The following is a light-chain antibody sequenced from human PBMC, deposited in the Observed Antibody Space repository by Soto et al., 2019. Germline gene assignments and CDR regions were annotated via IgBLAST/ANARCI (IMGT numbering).Light chain of an antibody. V-gene: IGKV1-9*01. CDR3: QQLNSYPLT. Sequence: DIQLTQSPSFLSESVGDRVTITCRASQGISTYLAWYQQRPGKAPELLIHAASTLQSGVPSRFSGSGSGTEFTLTISSLQPEDFATYYCQQLNSYPLTFGGGTKVEIK. J-gene: IGKJ4*01. CDR1: QGISTY. CDR2: AAS.